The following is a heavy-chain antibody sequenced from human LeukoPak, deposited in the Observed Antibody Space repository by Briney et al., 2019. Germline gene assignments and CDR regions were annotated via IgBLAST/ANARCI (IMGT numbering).Heavy chain of an antibody. J-gene: IGHJ5*02. V-gene: IGHV4-59*01. Sequence: SETLSLTCTVSGGSISSYYWSWIRQPPGNGLGWIGYIYYSGSTTYNPSLKSRVTISVDTSKNQFSLKLSSVTAADTAVYYCARDRRDYDFWSGYYNLNWFDPWGQGTLVTVSS. CDR2: IYYSGST. CDR1: GGSISSYY. D-gene: IGHD3-3*01. CDR3: ARDRRDYDFWSGYYNLNWFDP.